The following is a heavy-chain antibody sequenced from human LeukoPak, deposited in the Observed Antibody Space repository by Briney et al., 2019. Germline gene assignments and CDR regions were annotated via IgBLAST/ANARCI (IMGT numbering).Heavy chain of an antibody. V-gene: IGHV3-30*04. D-gene: IGHD1-1*01. Sequence: GRSLRLSCAASGFTFSSYAMHWVRQAPGKGLEWVAFIRYDGSNKYYADSVKGRFTISRDNSKNTLYLQMNSLRAEDTAVYYCALRASRNWNDPYFDYWGQGTLVTVSS. CDR1: GFTFSSYA. J-gene: IGHJ4*02. CDR3: ALRASRNWNDPYFDY. CDR2: IRYDGSNK.